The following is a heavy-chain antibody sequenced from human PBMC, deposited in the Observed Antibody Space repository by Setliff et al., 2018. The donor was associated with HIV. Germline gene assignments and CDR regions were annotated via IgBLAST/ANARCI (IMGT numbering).Heavy chain of an antibody. CDR1: SGFISGRSYY. CDR2: INHGGTT. CDR3: ARLLRYCRSADCYRAFDF. J-gene: IGHJ4*02. D-gene: IGHD2-21*02. Sequence: PSETLSLTCTVSSGFISGRSYYWGWIRQPPGKGLEWVAEINHGGTTNYNPSLKSRITMSINTSEKQFYLKLNSVTAADTAVYYCARLLRYCRSADCYRAFDFWGQGTPVTV. V-gene: IGHV4-39*01.